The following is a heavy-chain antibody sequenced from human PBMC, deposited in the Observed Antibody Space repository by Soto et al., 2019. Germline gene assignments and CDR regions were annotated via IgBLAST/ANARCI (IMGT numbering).Heavy chain of an antibody. V-gene: IGHV3-30*18. Sequence: ESGGGVVQPGRSLRLSCAASGFTFSAYGMHWVRQAPGKGLGWVTVISYDGSSKYYADSVKGRFIVSRDNSKNTLYLQMNSLRPEDTAVYYCAKVTFSGDYYYSYGMDVWGQGTTVTVSS. CDR3: AKVTFSGDYYYSYGMDV. D-gene: IGHD1-26*01. CDR1: GFTFSAYG. CDR2: ISYDGSSK. J-gene: IGHJ6*02.